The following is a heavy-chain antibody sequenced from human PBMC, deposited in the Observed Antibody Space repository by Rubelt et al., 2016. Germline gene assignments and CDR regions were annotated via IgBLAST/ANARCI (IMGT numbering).Heavy chain of an antibody. Sequence: VQLVESGGGVVQPGRSLRLSCAASGFTFSSYAMHWVHQAPGKGLEWVAVISYDGSNKYYADSVKGRFTISRDNSKNTLYLQTNSLRAEDTAVYYCARGYCSGGSCYYFDYWGQGTLVTVSS. J-gene: IGHJ4*02. D-gene: IGHD2-15*01. CDR2: ISYDGSNK. CDR3: ARGYCSGGSCYYFDY. CDR1: GFTFSSYA. V-gene: IGHV3-30*04.